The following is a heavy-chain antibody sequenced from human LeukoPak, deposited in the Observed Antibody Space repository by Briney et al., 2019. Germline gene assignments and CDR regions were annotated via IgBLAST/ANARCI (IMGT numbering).Heavy chain of an antibody. CDR3: AKAPSVVAGGYYFDY. CDR1: GFTFDDYA. V-gene: IGHV3-9*01. Sequence: GGSLRLSCAASGFTFDDYAMHWVRQAPGKGLEWVSGISWNSGSIGYADSVKGRFTISRDNAKNSLYLQMNSLRAEDTALYYCAKAPSVVAGGYYFDYWGQGTLVTVSS. D-gene: IGHD6-19*01. CDR2: ISWNSGSI. J-gene: IGHJ4*02.